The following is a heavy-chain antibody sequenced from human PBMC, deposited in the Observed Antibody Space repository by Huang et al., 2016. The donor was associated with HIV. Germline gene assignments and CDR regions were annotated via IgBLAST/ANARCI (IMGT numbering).Heavy chain of an antibody. CDR2: NNPENGKT. CDR1: GYTFTDYA. CDR3: ARSGWFGGANDY. J-gene: IGHJ4*02. Sequence: QVQLVQSGAEVKKPGASVKVSCKASGYTFTDYAIHWVRQAPGQRLECMGGNNPENGKTEYSQRFQGRVTFSRDTSASSADMELSSLRSEDTAVYYCARSGWFGGANDYWGQGTVVTVSS. V-gene: IGHV1-3*01. D-gene: IGHD3-10*01.